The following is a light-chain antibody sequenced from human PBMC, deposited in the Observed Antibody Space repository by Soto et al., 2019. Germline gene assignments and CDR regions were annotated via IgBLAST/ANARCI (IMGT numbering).Light chain of an antibody. J-gene: IGKJ1*01. Sequence: EIVLTQSPGTLSLSPAERATLSCRASQSVSNRYLAWYQQKPGQAPRLLIYGASSRATGIPDRFSGSGSGTDFTLTISSLEPEDFAVYYCQLYGSSPWTFGQGTKVE. CDR2: GAS. CDR3: QLYGSSPWT. V-gene: IGKV3-20*01. CDR1: QSVSNRY.